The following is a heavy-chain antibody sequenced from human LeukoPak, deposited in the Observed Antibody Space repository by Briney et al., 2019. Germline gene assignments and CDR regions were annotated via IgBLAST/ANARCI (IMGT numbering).Heavy chain of an antibody. J-gene: IGHJ4*02. V-gene: IGHV3-7*01. Sequence: GGSLRLSCVASRFTFSNYWMSWVRQAPGKGLGWVANINQDGSKKRYVDSMEGRFTISRDNAKESLYLQLNSLRVEDTAVYYCAKWGPYCVGDYCPALDSWGQGNLVTVSS. D-gene: IGHD2-21*02. CDR2: INQDGSKK. CDR3: AKWGPYCVGDYCPALDS. CDR1: RFTFSNYW.